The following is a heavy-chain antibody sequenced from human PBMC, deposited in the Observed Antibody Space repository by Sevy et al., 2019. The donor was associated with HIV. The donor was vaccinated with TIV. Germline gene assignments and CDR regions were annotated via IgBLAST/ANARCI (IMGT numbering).Heavy chain of an antibody. CDR1: GYTFTSYD. CDR2: MNPNSGNT. J-gene: IGHJ6*02. CDR3: ARGGGDYSDSTDTLMDV. Sequence: ASVKVSCKASGYTFTSYDINWVRQATGQGLEWMGWMNPNSGNTGYAQKFQGRVTITRNTSISTAYMELSSLRSEDTAVYYCARGGGDYSDSTDTLMDVWGQGTTVTVSS. D-gene: IGHD3-22*01. V-gene: IGHV1-8*03.